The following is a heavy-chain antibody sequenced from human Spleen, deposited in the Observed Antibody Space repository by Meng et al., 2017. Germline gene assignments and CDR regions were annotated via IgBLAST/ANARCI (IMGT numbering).Heavy chain of an antibody. Sequence: SETLSLTCTVSGGSISSYYWSWIRQPPGKGLEWIGYIYYSGSTNYNPSLKSRVTISVDTSKNQFSLRLSSVTAADTAVYYCARDRSYSYDSSGYHTMLFDYWGQGTLVTVSS. CDR1: GGSISSYY. CDR2: IYYSGST. J-gene: IGHJ4*02. D-gene: IGHD3-22*01. CDR3: ARDRSYSYDSSGYHTMLFDY. V-gene: IGHV4-59*12.